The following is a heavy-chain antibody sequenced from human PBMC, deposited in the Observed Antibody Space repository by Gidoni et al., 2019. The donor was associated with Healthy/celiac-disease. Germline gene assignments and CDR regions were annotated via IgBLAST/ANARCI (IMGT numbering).Heavy chain of an antibody. J-gene: IGHJ4*02. Sequence: QVQLQQWGAGLLKPSETLSLTCAGYGGSFSDYYWSWIRQPPGKGLEWIGEINHSGSTNYNPSLKSRVTISVDTSKNQFSLKLSSVTAADTAVYYCARGRPHDFWSGKPFDYWGQGTLVTVSS. CDR2: INHSGST. CDR1: GGSFSDYY. D-gene: IGHD3-3*01. CDR3: ARGRPHDFWSGKPFDY. V-gene: IGHV4-34*01.